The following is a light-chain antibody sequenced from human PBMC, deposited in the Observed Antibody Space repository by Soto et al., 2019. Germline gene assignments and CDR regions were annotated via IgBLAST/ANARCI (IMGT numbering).Light chain of an antibody. Sequence: VLTQPPSTSGTPGQRVTISCSGSSSNIGSNTVNWYQHLPGTAPKLLIYSNNQRPSGVPDRFSGSKSGTSASLAVSGLQSEDEADYYCAAWDGSLNGYVFGAGTKVTVL. CDR1: SSNIGSNT. CDR2: SNN. J-gene: IGLJ1*01. CDR3: AAWDGSLNGYV. V-gene: IGLV1-44*01.